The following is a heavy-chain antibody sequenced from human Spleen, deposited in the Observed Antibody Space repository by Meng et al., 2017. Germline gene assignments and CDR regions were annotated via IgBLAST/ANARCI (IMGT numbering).Heavy chain of an antibody. CDR2: IRVGNDET. Sequence: QVQVVQSGAERKRPGASVKDSSKTSGYTFTNYVIHWVRQAPGQRLEWMGWIRVGNDETHYSQKFQGRVTISRDTSASTAYMELSSLRSEDTAIYYCARDLNGDRGIYFDYWGQGTLVTVSS. J-gene: IGHJ4*02. CDR3: ARDLNGDRGIYFDY. D-gene: IGHD3-10*01. CDR1: GYTFTNYV. V-gene: IGHV1-3*01.